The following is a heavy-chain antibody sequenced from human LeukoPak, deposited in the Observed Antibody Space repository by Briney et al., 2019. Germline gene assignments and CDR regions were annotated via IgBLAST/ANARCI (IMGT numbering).Heavy chain of an antibody. CDR2: ISGSGGST. Sequence: GGSLRLSYAASGFTFSNAWMSWVRQAPGKGLEWVSAISGSGGSTYYADSVKGRFTISRDNSKNTLYLQMNSLRAEDTAVYYCAKYQTHRRMITPTDYWGQGTLVTVSS. CDR1: GFTFSNAW. D-gene: IGHD3-16*01. V-gene: IGHV3-23*01. J-gene: IGHJ4*02. CDR3: AKYQTHRRMITPTDY.